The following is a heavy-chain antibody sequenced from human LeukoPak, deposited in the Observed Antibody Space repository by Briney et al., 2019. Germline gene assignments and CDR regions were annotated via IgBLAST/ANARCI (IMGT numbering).Heavy chain of an antibody. V-gene: IGHV3-23*01. J-gene: IGHJ4*02. CDR3: ARNFHRRLYDSSGYYPY. CDR2: ISGSGGST. Sequence: GSLRLSCAASGFTFSSYAMSWVRQAPGKGLEWVSAISGSGGSTYYADSVKGRFTISRDNAKNSLYLQMNSLRAEDTAVYYCARNFHRRLYDSSGYYPYWGQGTLVTVSS. D-gene: IGHD3-22*01. CDR1: GFTFSSYA.